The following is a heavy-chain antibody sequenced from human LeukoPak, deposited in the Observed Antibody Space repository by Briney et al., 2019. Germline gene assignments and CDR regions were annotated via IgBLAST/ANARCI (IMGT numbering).Heavy chain of an antibody. D-gene: IGHD5-12*01. Sequence: APVKVSCKASGYTFTSYYMHWVRQAPGQGLEWMGIINPSGGSTSYAQKFQGRVTMTRDMSTSTVYMELSSLRSEDTAVYYCARGRSGYDSLDYWGQGTLVTVSS. J-gene: IGHJ4*02. CDR1: GYTFTSYY. CDR2: INPSGGST. CDR3: ARGRSGYDSLDY. V-gene: IGHV1-46*01.